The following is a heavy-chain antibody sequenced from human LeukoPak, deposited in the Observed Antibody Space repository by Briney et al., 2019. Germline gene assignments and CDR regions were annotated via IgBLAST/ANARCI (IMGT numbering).Heavy chain of an antibody. CDR1: GGTFSCYA. CDR3: ARDSTYYYDSSGYHSLDY. V-gene: IGHV1-69*06. Sequence: ASVKVSCKASGGTFSCYAISWVRQAPGQGLEWMGGIIPIFGTANYAQKFQGRVTITADKSTSTAYMELSSLRSEDTAVYYCARDSTYYYDSSGYHSLDYWGQGTLVTVSS. J-gene: IGHJ4*02. CDR2: IIPIFGTA. D-gene: IGHD3-22*01.